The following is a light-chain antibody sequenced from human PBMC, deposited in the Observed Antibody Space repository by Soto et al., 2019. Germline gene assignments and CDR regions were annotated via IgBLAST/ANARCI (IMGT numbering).Light chain of an antibody. J-gene: IGKJ1*01. V-gene: IGKV1-5*03. CDR2: RAS. CDR1: QRISSW. Sequence: DIQMTQSPSTLSASVGDRVIITCRASQRISSWLAWYQKKPGKAPNLLIYRASTLKSGIPSRFSGSGSGTEFSLTICSLQPDDFATYYCQQYDRASWTFGPGTKVEIK. CDR3: QQYDRASWT.